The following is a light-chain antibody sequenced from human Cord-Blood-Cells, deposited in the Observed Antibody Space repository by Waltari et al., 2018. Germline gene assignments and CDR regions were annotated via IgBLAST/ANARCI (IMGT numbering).Light chain of an antibody. Sequence: TQSPGTLSLSPGERATLSCRASQSVSSSYLAWYQQKPGQAPRLLIYGASSSATGIPDRFSGSGSGTDFTLTISRLEPEDFAVYYCQQYGSSPLTFGGGTKVEIK. J-gene: IGKJ4*01. V-gene: IGKV3-20*01. CDR1: QSVSSSY. CDR3: QQYGSSPLT. CDR2: GAS.